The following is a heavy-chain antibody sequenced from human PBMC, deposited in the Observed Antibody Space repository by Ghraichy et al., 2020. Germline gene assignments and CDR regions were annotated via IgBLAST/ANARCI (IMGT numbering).Heavy chain of an antibody. CDR3: AKERDTSGYYSFRGDYYGMDV. CDR1: GFTFSRYG. Sequence: GGSLRLSCAASGFTFSRYGMHWVRQAPGKGLEWVAVISYDGSNKYYADSVKGRFTISRDNSKNTLYLQMNSLRAEDTAVYYCAKERDTSGYYSFRGDYYGMDVWGQGTTGTVSS. J-gene: IGHJ6*02. D-gene: IGHD3-22*01. V-gene: IGHV3-30*18. CDR2: ISYDGSNK.